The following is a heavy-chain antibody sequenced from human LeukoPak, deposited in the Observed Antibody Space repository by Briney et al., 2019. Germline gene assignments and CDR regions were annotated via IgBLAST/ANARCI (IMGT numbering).Heavy chain of an antibody. D-gene: IGHD2-21*02. Sequence: SETLSLTCTVSGGSISSYYWSWIRQPPGKGLEWIGYIYYSGSTNYNPSLKSRVTISVDTSKNQFSLKLSSVTAADTAVYYCARDRIVVVVTATPYYYYGMDVWGQGTTVTVSS. J-gene: IGHJ6*02. CDR2: IYYSGST. CDR1: GGSISSYY. CDR3: ARDRIVVVVTATPYYYYGMDV. V-gene: IGHV4-59*12.